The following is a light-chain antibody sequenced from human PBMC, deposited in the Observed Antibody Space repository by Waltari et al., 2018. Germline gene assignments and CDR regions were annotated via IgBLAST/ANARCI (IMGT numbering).Light chain of an antibody. V-gene: IGLV3-21*04. CDR3: QVWNSVGDHLSGV. Sequence: SNVLTQPPSVSAAPGETARITCGGNKLGSRSVHWYQQRPGQAPVLVIYDESDRPSGIPERFSDSKSGNTATLIINRVEAGDEADYYCQVWNSVGDHLSGVFGGGTKLTV. CDR2: DES. J-gene: IGLJ3*02. CDR1: KLGSRS.